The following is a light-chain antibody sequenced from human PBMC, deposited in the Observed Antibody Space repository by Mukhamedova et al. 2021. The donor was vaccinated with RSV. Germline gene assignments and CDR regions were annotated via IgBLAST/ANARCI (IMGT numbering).Light chain of an antibody. J-gene: IGKJ2*04. V-gene: IGKV1-5*03. Sequence: WYQRRVHGKAPKLLIYRASTLDVGVPSRFSGSGSATEFTLTISSLQPHDYATYYCQQYDSYPCSFGQGTKVEIK. CDR2: RAS. CDR3: QQYDSYPCS.